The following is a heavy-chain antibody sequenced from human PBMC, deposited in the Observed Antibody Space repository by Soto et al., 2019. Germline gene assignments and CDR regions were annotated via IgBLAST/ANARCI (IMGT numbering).Heavy chain of an antibody. D-gene: IGHD2-2*01. Sequence: ASVKVSCKASGYTFTGYCMHWVRQAPGQGLEWMGWINPNSGGTNYAQKFQGWVTMTRDTSISTAYMELSRLRSDDTAVYYCARADIVVVPAAKEYYYYGMDVW. CDR2: INPNSGGT. V-gene: IGHV1-2*04. CDR1: GYTFTGYC. J-gene: IGHJ6*01. CDR3: ARADIVVVPAAKEYYYYGMDV.